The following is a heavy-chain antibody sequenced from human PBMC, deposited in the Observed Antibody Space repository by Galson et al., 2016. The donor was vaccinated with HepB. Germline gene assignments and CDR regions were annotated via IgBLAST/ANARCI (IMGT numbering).Heavy chain of an antibody. V-gene: IGHV3-33*01. J-gene: IGHJ4*02. CDR3: ARSISRTNGPPFDY. D-gene: IGHD1-20*01. Sequence: LRLSCAASGFTFRNYGMHWVRQAPGKGLEWVALIWYDGSEEYYADSVKGRFTISRDNSKNTLYLQRNSLRAEDTAVYYCARSISRTNGPPFDYWGQGTLVTVSS. CDR1: GFTFRNYG. CDR2: IWYDGSEE.